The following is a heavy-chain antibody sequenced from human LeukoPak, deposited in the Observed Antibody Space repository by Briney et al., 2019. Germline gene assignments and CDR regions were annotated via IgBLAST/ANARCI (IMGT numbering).Heavy chain of an antibody. CDR2: ISYDGSNK. Sequence: PGRSLRLSCAASGFTFSSYAMHWVRQAPGKGLEWVAVISYDGSNKYYADSVKGRFTISRDNSKNTLYLQMNSLRAEDTAVYYCATVSTTVVTIYYYYGMDVWGQGTTVTVSS. CDR3: ATVSTTVVTIYYYYGMDV. CDR1: GFTFSSYA. J-gene: IGHJ6*02. V-gene: IGHV3-30-3*01. D-gene: IGHD4-23*01.